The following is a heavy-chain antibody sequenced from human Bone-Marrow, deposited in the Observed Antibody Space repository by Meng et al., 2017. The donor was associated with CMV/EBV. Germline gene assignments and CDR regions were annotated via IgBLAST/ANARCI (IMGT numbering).Heavy chain of an antibody. CDR2: IIPILGIA. Sequence: SVKVSCKASGGTFSSYAISWVRQAPGQGLEWMGGIIPILGIANYAQKFQGRVTMTRDTSISTAYMELSRLRSEDTAVYYCARAAITMIVHYGMDVWGQGTTVTVSS. CDR1: GGTFSSYA. D-gene: IGHD3-22*01. V-gene: IGHV1-69*10. CDR3: ARAAITMIVHYGMDV. J-gene: IGHJ6*02.